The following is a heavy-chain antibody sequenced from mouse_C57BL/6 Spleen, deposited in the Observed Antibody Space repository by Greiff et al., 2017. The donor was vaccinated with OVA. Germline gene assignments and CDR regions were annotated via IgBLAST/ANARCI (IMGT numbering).Heavy chain of an antibody. CDR2: IYPSDSET. CDR3: ARRRAYDYDGAWFAY. CDR1: GYTFTSYW. D-gene: IGHD2-4*01. V-gene: IGHV1-61*01. Sequence: QVQLQQPGAELVRPGSSVKLSCKASGYTFTSYWMDWVKQRPGQGLEWIGNIYPSDSETHYNQKFKDKATLTVDKSSSTAYMQLSSLTSEDSAVYYCARRRAYDYDGAWFAYWGQGTLVTVSA. J-gene: IGHJ3*01.